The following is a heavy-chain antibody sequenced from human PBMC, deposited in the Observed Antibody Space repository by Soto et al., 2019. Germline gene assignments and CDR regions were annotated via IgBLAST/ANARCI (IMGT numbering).Heavy chain of an antibody. V-gene: IGHV3-23*01. J-gene: IGHJ6*02. Sequence: EVQMLESGGGLVHPGGSLRLSCAASGFTFSNYAMNWVRQAPGKGLEWVSSISGSGRNTYYADSVKGRLTISRDSSKNTPYLQMNSLRVEDTGVDYCAKVLNGSGSFTSYYHYGMDVWGQGTTVTVSS. CDR2: ISGSGRNT. CDR3: AKVLNGSGSFTSYYHYGMDV. CDR1: GFTFSNYA. D-gene: IGHD3-10*01.